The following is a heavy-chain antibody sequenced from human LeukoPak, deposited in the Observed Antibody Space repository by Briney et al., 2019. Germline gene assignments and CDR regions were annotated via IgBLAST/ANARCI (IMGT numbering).Heavy chain of an antibody. J-gene: IGHJ4*02. D-gene: IGHD1-26*01. CDR1: GFTFSSYG. V-gene: IGHV3-30*02. Sequence: GGSLRLSCAASGFTFSSYGMHWVRQAPGKGLEWVAVVWYDGSNKYYADSVKGRFTISRDNSKSALFLQMNSLRPEDTAVYYCAKSSPTDYWGQGTLVTVSS. CDR3: AKSSPTDY. CDR2: VWYDGSNK.